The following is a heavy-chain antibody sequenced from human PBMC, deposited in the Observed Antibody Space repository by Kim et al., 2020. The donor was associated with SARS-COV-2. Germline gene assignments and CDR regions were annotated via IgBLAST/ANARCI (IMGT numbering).Heavy chain of an antibody. J-gene: IGHJ4*02. D-gene: IGHD2-8*02. V-gene: IGHV3-74*01. CDR2: IHSGGTAT. Sequence: GGSLRLSCAASGFTSSGDWMHWVRQAPGKGLMWVSRIHSGGTATAYADSVEGRFTISRDSAKDTLYLQMNSLRDEDTAVYYCARARYDGICFWCWGQGTLVTVSS. CDR3: ARARYDGICFWC. CDR1: GFTSSGDW.